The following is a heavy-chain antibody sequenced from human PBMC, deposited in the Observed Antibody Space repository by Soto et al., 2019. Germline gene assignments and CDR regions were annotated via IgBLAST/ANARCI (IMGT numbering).Heavy chain of an antibody. CDR3: ARSRVNVTIFGVANKKYYYYYSGMDV. J-gene: IGHJ6*02. CDR1: LFTFNCYA. D-gene: IGHD3-3*01. V-gene: IGHV3-23*01. Sequence: PGGALRLSCAASLFTFNCYAMMWVRQAPGRGLEWVSAISGSGATTYYADSVKGRFTISRDNSKNPLYLQMNSLRADDTAVYYCARSRVNVTIFGVANKKYYYYYSGMDVWGQGTTVTVSS. CDR2: ISGSGATT.